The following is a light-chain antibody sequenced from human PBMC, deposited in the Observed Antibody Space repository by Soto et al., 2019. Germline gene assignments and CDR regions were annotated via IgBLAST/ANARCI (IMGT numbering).Light chain of an antibody. CDR3: QQYNNWPPIT. CDR2: DAS. CDR1: QSVSSY. V-gene: IGKV3-11*01. J-gene: IGKJ5*01. Sequence: EIVLTQSPATLSLSPGERATLSCRASQSVSSYLAWYQQKPGQAPRLLIYDASSRATDIPARFSGSGSGTDFTLTISSLEPEDFAVYYCQQYNNWPPITFGQGTRLEIK.